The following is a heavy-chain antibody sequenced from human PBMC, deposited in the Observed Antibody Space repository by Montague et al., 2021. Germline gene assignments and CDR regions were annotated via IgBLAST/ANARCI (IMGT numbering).Heavy chain of an antibody. V-gene: IGHV4-39*01. Sequence: SETLSLTCSVSGDSINSKGNFWGWIRQPPGKGLEWIGVLDYSGTTYYSPSLRSRVTISVDTSKSQFSLKVTAVTAADTAVYYCARHRSRHHSMAFVASDHYFYMDVGGTGTTVAVSS. CDR2: LDYSGTT. D-gene: IGHD2/OR15-2a*01. CDR3: ARHRSRHHSMAFVASDHYFYMDV. J-gene: IGHJ6*03. CDR1: GDSINSKGNF.